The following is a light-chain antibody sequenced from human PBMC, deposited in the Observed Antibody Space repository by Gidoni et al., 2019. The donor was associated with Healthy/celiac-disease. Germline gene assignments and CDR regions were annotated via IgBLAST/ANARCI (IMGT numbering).Light chain of an antibody. CDR2: GAS. CDR1: QSVSRN. CDR3: QQYNNWPPIT. Sequence: EIVLTQSPATLSVSPGERATLSCTASQSVSRNLAGYQQNPGQAPRLLIYGASTRATGIQARCSGSGSGTEVTLTIISLQSEDVAVDYCQQYNNWPPITFGQGTRVEIK. V-gene: IGKV3-15*01. J-gene: IGKJ5*01.